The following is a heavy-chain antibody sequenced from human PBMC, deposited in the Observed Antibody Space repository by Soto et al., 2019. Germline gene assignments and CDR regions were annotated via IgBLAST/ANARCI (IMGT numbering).Heavy chain of an antibody. J-gene: IGHJ6*04. CDR1: GGSIRGDY. Sequence: TSETLSLTCTVSGGSIRGDYWSWIRQTPGKGLEWIGYVYDNGRTSYNPSLQSRVTMAEDTSKNRFSLTLRYVTAADTAVYYCARDRSRNLDVWGKGTTVTVSS. CDR3: ARDRSRNLDV. CDR2: VYDNGRT. V-gene: IGHV4-59*01.